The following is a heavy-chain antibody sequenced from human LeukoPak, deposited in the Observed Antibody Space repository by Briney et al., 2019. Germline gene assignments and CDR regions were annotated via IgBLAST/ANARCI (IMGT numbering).Heavy chain of an antibody. Sequence: SVKVSCKASGGTFSSYAISWVRQAPGQGLEWMGRIIPILGIANYAQKFQGRVTITADKSTSTAYMELSSLRSEDTAVYYCARADGEMATITGDPRFDYWGQGTLVTVSS. CDR1: GGTFSSYA. J-gene: IGHJ4*02. CDR3: ARADGEMATITGDPRFDY. V-gene: IGHV1-69*04. D-gene: IGHD5-24*01. CDR2: IIPILGIA.